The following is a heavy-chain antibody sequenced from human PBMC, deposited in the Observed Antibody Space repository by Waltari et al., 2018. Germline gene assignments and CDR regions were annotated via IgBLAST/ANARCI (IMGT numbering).Heavy chain of an antibody. CDR3: ARDLDGSFGGVIGFDY. D-gene: IGHD3-16*02. V-gene: IGHV1-2*02. J-gene: IGHJ4*02. Sequence: QVQLVQSGAEVKKPGASVKVSCKASGYTFTGYYMHWVRPAPGQGLEWMGWINPNSGGTNYAQKFQGRVTMTRDTSISTAYMELSRLRSDDTAVYYCARDLDGSFGGVIGFDYWGQGTLVTVSS. CDR1: GYTFTGYY. CDR2: INPNSGGT.